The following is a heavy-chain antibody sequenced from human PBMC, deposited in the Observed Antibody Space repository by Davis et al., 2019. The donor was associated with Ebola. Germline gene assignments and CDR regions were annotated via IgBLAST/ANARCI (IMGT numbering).Heavy chain of an antibody. Sequence: ASVKVSCKASGYTFTDYNIHWMRQAPGQGLEWLGRVILKSGATNYAQKFQGRVTMTRATSISTVYMELSSLRYDDTADYYCERGHNYANENWGKETLVTVSS. V-gene: IGHV1-2*06. CDR2: VILKSGAT. CDR3: ERGHNYANEN. CDR1: GYTFTDYN. D-gene: IGHD4-11*01. J-gene: IGHJ4*02.